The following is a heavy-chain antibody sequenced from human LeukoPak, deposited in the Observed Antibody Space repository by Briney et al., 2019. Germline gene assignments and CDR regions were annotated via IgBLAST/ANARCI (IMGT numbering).Heavy chain of an antibody. Sequence: GGSLRLSCAASGFTFSSYAMSWVRQAPGKGLEWVSAISGSGGSTYYADSVKGRFTISRDNSKNTLYLQMNSLRAEDTAVYYCAKAYYDSSGYYFVLGSINYWGQGTLVTVSS. D-gene: IGHD3-22*01. CDR3: AKAYYDSSGYYFVLGSINY. V-gene: IGHV3-23*01. CDR2: ISGSGGST. J-gene: IGHJ4*02. CDR1: GFTFSSYA.